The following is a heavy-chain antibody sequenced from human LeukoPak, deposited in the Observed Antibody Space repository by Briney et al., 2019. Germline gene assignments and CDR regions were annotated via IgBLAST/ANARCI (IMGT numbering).Heavy chain of an antibody. V-gene: IGHV3-30*03. Sequence: GGSLRLSCAASGFTFSSYGMHWVRQAPGKGLEWVAVISYDGSNKYYADSVKGRFTISRDNSKNTLYLQMNSLRAEDTAVYYCAIQGDVVVPAAREYFQHWGQGTLVTVSS. CDR2: ISYDGSNK. CDR3: AIQGDVVVPAAREYFQH. D-gene: IGHD2-2*01. CDR1: GFTFSSYG. J-gene: IGHJ1*01.